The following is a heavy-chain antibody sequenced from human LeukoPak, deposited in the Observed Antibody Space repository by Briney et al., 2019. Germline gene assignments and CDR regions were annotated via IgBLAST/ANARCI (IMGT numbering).Heavy chain of an antibody. V-gene: IGHV3-33*01. CDR1: GFTFSSYG. CDR3: ARARGVDAFDI. CDR2: IWYDGSNT. J-gene: IGHJ3*02. Sequence: GRSLRLSCAASGFTFSSYGMHWVRQAPGKGLEWVAVIWYDGSNTYYADSVKGRFTISRDNAKNSLYLQMNSLRAEDTAVYYCARARGVDAFDIWGQGTMVTVSS.